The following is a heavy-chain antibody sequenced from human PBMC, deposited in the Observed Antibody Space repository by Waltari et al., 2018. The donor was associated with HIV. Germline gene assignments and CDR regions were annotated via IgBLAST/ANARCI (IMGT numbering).Heavy chain of an antibody. CDR2: IIPIFGTA. CDR3: AGRFLEYPPYFTEWDY. Sequence: QVQLVQSGAEVKKPGSSVQVSCKASGGTFSSYAISWVRQAPGQGLEWMGGIIPIFGTANYAQKFQGRVTITADKSTSTAYMELSSLRSEDTAVYYCAGRFLEYPPYFTEWDYWGQGTLVTVSS. D-gene: IGHD3-3*01. J-gene: IGHJ4*02. V-gene: IGHV1-69*06. CDR1: GGTFSSYA.